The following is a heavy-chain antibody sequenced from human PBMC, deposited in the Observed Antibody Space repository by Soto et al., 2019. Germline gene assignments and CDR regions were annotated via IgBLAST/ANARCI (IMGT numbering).Heavy chain of an antibody. J-gene: IGHJ6*03. CDR1: GYTFTNYA. CDR2: SNAGNGNT. CDR3: ARGDLAVVPVASGFHYMDG. V-gene: IGHV1-3*01. Sequence: QVPLVQSGAEVEKPGASVKVSCKASGYTFTNYAVHWVRQAPGQRLEWMGWSNAGNGNTRFSQNLQGRVTITRDTSGRRVYKELNSLRTEATAVYYCARGDLAVVPVASGFHYMDGWGKGTTVTVSS. D-gene: IGHD2-2*01.